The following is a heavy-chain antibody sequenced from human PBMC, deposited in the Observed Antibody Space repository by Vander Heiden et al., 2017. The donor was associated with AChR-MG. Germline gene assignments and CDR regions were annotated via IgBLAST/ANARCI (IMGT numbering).Heavy chain of an antibody. V-gene: IGHV2-5*02. CDR3: AHADCSSTSCYTGYYYYGMDV. J-gene: IGHJ6*02. D-gene: IGHD2-2*02. CDR2: IYGDDDK. CDR1: GFSPSTSGAG. Sequence: QITLKESGPTLVTPTQTLTLTCTFSGFSPSTSGAGVGWIRQPPGKALEWLALIYGDDDKRCSPSLKSRLTITKDTSKNQVVLTMTNMDPVDTATYYCAHADCSSTSCYTGYYYYGMDVWGQGTTVTVSS.